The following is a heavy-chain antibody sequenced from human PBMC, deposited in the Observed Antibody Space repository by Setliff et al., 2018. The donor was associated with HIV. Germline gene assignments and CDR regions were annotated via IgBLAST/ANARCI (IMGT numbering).Heavy chain of an antibody. CDR2: IIPISGTV. CDR3: ARDFGGYCSSMSCPGLFDP. J-gene: IGHJ5*02. Sequence: SVKVSCKASGGTFSSYAISWVRQAPGQGLEWMGGIIPISGTVNYAQKFWGRVTIATHESTSTAYMELSSLRSEDTAVYYCARDFGGYCSSMSCPGLFDPWGQGTLVTVSS. V-gene: IGHV1-69*05. D-gene: IGHD2-2*01. CDR1: GGTFSSYA.